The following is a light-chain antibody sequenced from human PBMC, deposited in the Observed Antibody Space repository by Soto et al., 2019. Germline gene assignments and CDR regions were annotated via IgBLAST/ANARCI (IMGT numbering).Light chain of an antibody. J-gene: IGKJ2*01. Sequence: EIVLTQSPGTLSLSPGERATLSCRASQCVSSSQLAWYQQKPGQAPRLLIYGASTTATGIPDRFSGGGSGTDFTLTISRLEPEDFAVYYCQQFGSSPEYTFGQGTKLEVK. CDR3: QQFGSSPEYT. CDR1: QCVSSSQ. CDR2: GAS. V-gene: IGKV3-20*01.